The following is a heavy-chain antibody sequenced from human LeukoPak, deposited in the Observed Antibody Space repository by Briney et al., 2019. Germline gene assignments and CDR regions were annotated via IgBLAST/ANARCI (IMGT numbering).Heavy chain of an antibody. D-gene: IGHD1-26*01. CDR2: INHSGST. V-gene: IGHV4-34*01. J-gene: IGHJ6*02. Sequence: PSETLSLTCAVYGGSFSGYYWSWIRQPPGKGLEWIGEINHSGSTNYNPSLKSRVTISVDTSKNQFSLKLSSVTAADTAVYYCARVGRRASPNYGMDVWGQGTTVTVSS. CDR1: GGSFSGYY. CDR3: ARVGRRASPNYGMDV.